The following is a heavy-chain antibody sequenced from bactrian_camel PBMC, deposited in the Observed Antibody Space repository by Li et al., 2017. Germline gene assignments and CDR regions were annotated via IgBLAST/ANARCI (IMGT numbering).Heavy chain of an antibody. V-gene: IGHV3S53*01. CDR3: AADGVAIIRGGYCYRVNNY. D-gene: IGHD2*01. CDR2: IGSDGTT. J-gene: IGHJ4*01. Sequence: QLVESGGGSVRAGGSLTLSCAASGKYADTYYLGWFLQAPGKEREAVASIGSDGTTKYADAVKGRFTISQDNAKNTLYLQMNNLKPEDTAMYYCAADGVAIIRGGYCYRVNNYWGQGTQVTVS. CDR1: GKYADTYY.